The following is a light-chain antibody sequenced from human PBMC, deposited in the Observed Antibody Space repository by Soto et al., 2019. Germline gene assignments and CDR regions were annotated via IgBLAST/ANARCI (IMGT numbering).Light chain of an antibody. CDR2: DNS. CDR1: SSNIGAGSD. V-gene: IGLV1-40*01. J-gene: IGLJ2*01. CDR3: QSYDSSLSGHVI. Sequence: QLVLTQPPSVSGAPGQRVTISCTGSSSNIGAGSDVHWYQQLPGTAPKLLIYDNSDRPSGVPDRFSGSKSGTSASLAITWLQAEDEADYYCQSYDSSLSGHVIFGGGTKLTVL.